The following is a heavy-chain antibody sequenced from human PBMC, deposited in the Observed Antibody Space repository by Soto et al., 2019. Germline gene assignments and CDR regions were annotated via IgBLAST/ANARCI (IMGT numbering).Heavy chain of an antibody. CDR3: ARGAYSSSSSYYYYGMDV. V-gene: IGHV5-51*01. CDR1: GYSFTSYW. D-gene: IGHD6-6*01. CDR2: IYPGDSDT. Sequence: GESLKISCKGSGYSFTSYWIGWVRQMPGKGLEWMGIIYPGDSDTRYSPSFQGQVTISADKSISTACLQWSSLKASDTAMYYCARGAYSSSSSYYYYGMDVWGQGTTVTVSS. J-gene: IGHJ6*02.